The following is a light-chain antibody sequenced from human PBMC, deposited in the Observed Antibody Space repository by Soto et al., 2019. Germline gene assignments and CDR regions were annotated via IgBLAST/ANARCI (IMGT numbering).Light chain of an antibody. J-gene: IGLJ1*01. CDR3: NAQTSANTDV. V-gene: IGLV2-14*01. CDR2: AVA. CDR1: RSDIGNYNR. Sequence: QSALTQPASVSGSPGQSITISCTGTRSDIGNYNRVSWYQQHPGKAPKLMIYAVADRPSGVPNRFSGSKSGNTASLTISGLQAEDEADYYCNAQTSANTDVFGTGTKGTVL.